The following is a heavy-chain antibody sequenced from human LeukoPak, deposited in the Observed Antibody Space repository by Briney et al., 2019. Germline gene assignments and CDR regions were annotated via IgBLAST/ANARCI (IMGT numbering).Heavy chain of an antibody. CDR2: ISGSGGST. D-gene: IGHD1-26*01. J-gene: IGHJ4*02. V-gene: IGHV3-23*01. CDR3: AKGSRIQWELTDY. CDR1: GFTFSSYG. Sequence: GGSLRLSCAASGFTFSSYGMSWVRQAPGKGLEWVSAISGSGGSTYYADSVKGRFTISRDNSKNTLYLQMNSLRAEDTAVYYCAKGSRIQWELTDYWGQGTLVTVSS.